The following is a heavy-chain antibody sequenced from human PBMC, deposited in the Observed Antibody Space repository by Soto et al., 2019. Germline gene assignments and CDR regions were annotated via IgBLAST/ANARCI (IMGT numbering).Heavy chain of an antibody. D-gene: IGHD3-10*01. J-gene: IGHJ4*02. V-gene: IGHV3-30-3*01. CDR2: ISYDGSNK. Sequence: QVQLVESGGGVVQPGRSLRLSCAASGFTFSSYAMHWVRQAPGKGLEWVAVISYDGSNKYYADSVKGRFTISRDNSKNTLYLQMNSLRAEDTAVYYCARDRDYGSGSYPDTFDYWGQGTLVTVSS. CDR3: ARDRDYGSGSYPDTFDY. CDR1: GFTFSSYA.